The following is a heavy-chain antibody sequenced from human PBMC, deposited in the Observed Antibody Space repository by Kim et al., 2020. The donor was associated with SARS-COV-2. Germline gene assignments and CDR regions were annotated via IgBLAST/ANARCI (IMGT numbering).Heavy chain of an antibody. CDR3: ARHLEAAAGNLFDY. V-gene: IGHV5-51*01. J-gene: IGHJ4*02. D-gene: IGHD6-13*01. Sequence: SPSFQGQVTISADKSISTAYLQWSSLKASDTAMYYCARHLEAAAGNLFDYWGQGTLVTVSS.